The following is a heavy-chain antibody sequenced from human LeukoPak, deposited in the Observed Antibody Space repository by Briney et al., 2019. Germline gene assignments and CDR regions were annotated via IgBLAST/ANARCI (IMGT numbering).Heavy chain of an antibody. J-gene: IGHJ4*02. CDR2: IYYSGST. V-gene: IGHV4-31*03. CDR1: GGSISSGGYY. Sequence: SETLSLTCTVSGGSISSGGYYWSWIRQHPGKGLEWIGYIYYSGSTYYNPSLKSRVTIPVDTSKNQFSLKLSSVTAADTAVYYCARGRYCSGGSCLGYWGQGTLVTVSS. CDR3: ARGRYCSGGSCLGY. D-gene: IGHD2-15*01.